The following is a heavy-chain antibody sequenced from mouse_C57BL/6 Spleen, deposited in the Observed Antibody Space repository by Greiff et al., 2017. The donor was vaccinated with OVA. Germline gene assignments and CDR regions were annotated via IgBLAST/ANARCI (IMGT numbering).Heavy chain of an antibody. V-gene: IGHV7-1*01. CDR1: GFTFSDFY. CDR2: SRNKANDYTT. D-gene: IGHD2-4*01. CDR3: ARDAYDYDVGYAMDY. Sequence: EVKLVESGGGLVQSGRSLRLSCATSGFTFSDFYMEWVRQAPGKGLEWIAASRNKANDYTTEYSASVKGRFIVSRDTSQSILYLQMNALRAEDTAIYYCARDAYDYDVGYAMDYWGQGTSVTVSS. J-gene: IGHJ4*01.